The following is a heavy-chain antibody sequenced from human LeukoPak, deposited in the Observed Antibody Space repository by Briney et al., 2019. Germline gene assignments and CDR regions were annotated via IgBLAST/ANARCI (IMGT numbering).Heavy chain of an antibody. Sequence: KAGGSLRLSCAASGFPFSSYSMNWVRQAPGKGLEWVSSISSSSTYIYYADSVKGRFTISRDNAKNSLYLQMNSLRDEDTAVYYCARTGLAARPSPIDYWGQGTLVTVSS. D-gene: IGHD6-6*01. CDR2: ISSSSTYI. V-gene: IGHV3-21*01. J-gene: IGHJ4*02. CDR3: ARTGLAARPSPIDY. CDR1: GFPFSSYS.